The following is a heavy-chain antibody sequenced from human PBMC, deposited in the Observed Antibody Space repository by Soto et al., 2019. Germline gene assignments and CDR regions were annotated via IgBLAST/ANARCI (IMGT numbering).Heavy chain of an antibody. Sequence: SETLSLTCTVSGGSISSSSYYWGWIRQPPGKGLEWIGSIYYSGSTYYNPSLKSRVTISVDTSKNQFSLKLSSVTAADTAVYYCARHGVSSFIPSYSRSQEGLGSQYYYYYYGMDVWGQGTTVTVSS. CDR2: IYYSGST. CDR3: ARHGVSSFIPSYSRSQEGLGSQYYYYYYGMDV. V-gene: IGHV4-39*01. J-gene: IGHJ6*02. CDR1: GGSISSSSYY. D-gene: IGHD2-21*01.